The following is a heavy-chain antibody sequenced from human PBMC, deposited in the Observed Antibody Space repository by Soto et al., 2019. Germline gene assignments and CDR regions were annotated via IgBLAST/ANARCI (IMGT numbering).Heavy chain of an antibody. CDR3: ARTRGAMYYDYIWGSYRYTAGLDAFDI. D-gene: IGHD3-16*02. V-gene: IGHV1-8*02. CDR1: GYTFTSYD. Sequence: SVKAPFRSSGYTFTSYDIIWVRHAPRQGLQWMGCTSANTGNTGYAQKFQGRVTMTRNTSISTAYMELSSLRSEDTAVYYCARTRGAMYYDYIWGSYRYTAGLDAFDIWGQGTMVTVSS. J-gene: IGHJ3*02. CDR2: TSANTGNT.